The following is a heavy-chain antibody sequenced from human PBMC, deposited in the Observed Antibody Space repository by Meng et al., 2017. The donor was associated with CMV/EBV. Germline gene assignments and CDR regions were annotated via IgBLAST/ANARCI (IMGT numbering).Heavy chain of an antibody. Sequence: SETLSLTCAVSGGSISSSNWWSWVRQPPGKGLEWIGEINHSGSTNYNPSLKSRVTISVDTSKNQFSLKLSSVTAADTAVYYCARGAHCSSTSCCNIWGQGTLVTVSS. CDR2: INHSGST. J-gene: IGHJ4*02. V-gene: IGHV4-4*02. CDR3: ARGAHCSSTSCCNI. D-gene: IGHD2-2*01. CDR1: GGSISSSNW.